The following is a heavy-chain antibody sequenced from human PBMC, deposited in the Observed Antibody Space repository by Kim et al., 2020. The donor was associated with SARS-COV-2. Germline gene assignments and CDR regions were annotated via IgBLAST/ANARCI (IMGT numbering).Heavy chain of an antibody. V-gene: IGHV3-64*01. D-gene: IGHD4-17*01. CDR2: ISSNGGST. J-gene: IGHJ6*02. CDR1: GFTFSSYA. Sequence: GGSLRLSCAASGFTFSSYAMHWVRQAPGKGLEYVSAISSNGGSTYYANSVKGRFTISRDNSKNTLYLQMGSLRAEDMAVYYCASSGRRYGGKRRDYYYYGMDVWGQGTTVTVSS. CDR3: ASSGRRYGGKRRDYYYYGMDV.